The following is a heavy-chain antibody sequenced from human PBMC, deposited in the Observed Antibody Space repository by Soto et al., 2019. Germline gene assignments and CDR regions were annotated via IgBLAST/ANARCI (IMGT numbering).Heavy chain of an antibody. J-gene: IGHJ4*02. CDR1: GGSISSGGHS. CDR3: ASGQQLVRNY. V-gene: IGHV4-30-2*01. D-gene: IGHD6-13*01. CDR2: IYHSGST. Sequence: QLQLQESGSGLVKPSQTLSLTCAVSGGSISSGGHSWSWIRQPPGKGLEWIGYIYHSGSTYYNPSLKSRVTISVDRSKNQFSLKLSSVTAADTAVYYCASGQQLVRNYWGQGTLVTVSS.